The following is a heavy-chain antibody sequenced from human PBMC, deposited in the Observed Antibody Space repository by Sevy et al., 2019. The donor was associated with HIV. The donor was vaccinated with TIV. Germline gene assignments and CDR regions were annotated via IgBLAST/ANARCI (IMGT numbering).Heavy chain of an antibody. CDR3: VRALFKADSL. J-gene: IGHJ4*02. CDR2: INEDGSTK. Sequence: GGSLRLSCAASGFNIRVYWMLWVRQAPGKGLEWVANINEDGSTKYYLESVKGRFTISRDNAENSVFHQMNSLRVEDTAVYYCVRALFKADSLWGQGTLVTVSS. CDR1: GFNIRVYW. V-gene: IGHV3-7*01. D-gene: IGHD2-21*01.